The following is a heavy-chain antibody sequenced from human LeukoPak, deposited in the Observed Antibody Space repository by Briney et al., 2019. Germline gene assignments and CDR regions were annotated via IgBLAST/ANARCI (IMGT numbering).Heavy chain of an antibody. CDR1: GGSTSSYY. V-gene: IGHV4-4*07. Sequence: SETLSLTCTVSGGSTSSYYWSWIRQPAGKGLEWIGRIYNSGSTNYNPSLKSRVTMSEDTSKNQFSLKLSSVTAADTAVYYCARDGGVVVSAAPAVFDIWGQGTMVTVSS. D-gene: IGHD2-2*01. CDR2: IYNSGST. J-gene: IGHJ3*02. CDR3: ARDGGVVVSAAPAVFDI.